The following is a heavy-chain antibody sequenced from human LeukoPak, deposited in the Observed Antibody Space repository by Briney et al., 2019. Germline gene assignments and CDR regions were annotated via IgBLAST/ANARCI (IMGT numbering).Heavy chain of an antibody. J-gene: IGHJ5*02. V-gene: IGHV3-23*01. CDR2: ISGSGGST. D-gene: IGHD6-13*01. Sequence: GGSLRLSCAASGFTFSSYATSWVRQAPGKGLEWVSAISGSGGSTYYADSVKGRFTISRDNSKNTLYPQMNSLRAEDTAVYYCAKVSSSSWYTAVNWFDPWGQGTLVTVSS. CDR1: GFTFSSYA. CDR3: AKVSSSSWYTAVNWFDP.